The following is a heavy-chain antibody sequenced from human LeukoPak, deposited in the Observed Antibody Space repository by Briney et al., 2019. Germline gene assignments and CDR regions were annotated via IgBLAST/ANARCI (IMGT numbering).Heavy chain of an antibody. CDR1: GGSISSGDYY. J-gene: IGHJ6*02. Sequence: PSQTLSLTCTVSGGSISSGDYYWSWIRQPPGKGLEWIGYIYYSGSTYYNPSLKSRVTISVDTSKNQFSLKLSSVTAADTAVYYCARGPGTAMIYYYYGMDVWGQGTTVTVSS. V-gene: IGHV4-30-4*08. CDR3: ARGPGTAMIYYYYGMDV. D-gene: IGHD5-18*01. CDR2: IYYSGST.